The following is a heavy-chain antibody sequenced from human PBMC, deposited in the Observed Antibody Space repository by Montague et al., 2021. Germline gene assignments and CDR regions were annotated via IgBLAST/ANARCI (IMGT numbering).Heavy chain of an antibody. D-gene: IGHD6-13*01. CDR3: ARVFSSWYVGWFDP. J-gene: IGHJ5*02. V-gene: IGHV4-39*07. Sequence: SETLSLTCTVSGASITSNIYDWGWIRQSPGKGLEWIGSIYYSGNSFYQRSLKSRITMAVDTSKNQFSLKLSYVTAADTAIYYCARVFSSWYVGWFDPWGQGTLATVSS. CDR2: IYYSGNS. CDR1: GASITSNIYD.